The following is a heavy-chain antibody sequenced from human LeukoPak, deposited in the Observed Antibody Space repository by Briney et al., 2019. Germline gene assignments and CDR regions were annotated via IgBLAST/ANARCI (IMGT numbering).Heavy chain of an antibody. CDR3: ARGYKIVVVRFMNYYYYYMDV. V-gene: IGHV1-8*01. CDR1: GYTFTSYD. CDR2: MNPISGNT. D-gene: IGHD3-22*01. Sequence: GASVKVSCTASGYTFTSYDINWVRQATGQGLEWMGWMNPISGNTGYAQKFQGRVTMTRNTSISTAYMELSSLRSEDTAVYYCARGYKIVVVRFMNYYYYYMDVWGKGTTVTVSS. J-gene: IGHJ6*03.